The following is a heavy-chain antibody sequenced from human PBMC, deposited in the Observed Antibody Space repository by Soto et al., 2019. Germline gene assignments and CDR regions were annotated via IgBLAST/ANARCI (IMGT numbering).Heavy chain of an antibody. J-gene: IGHJ6*02. V-gene: IGHV4-4*02. D-gene: IGHD3-10*01. Sequence: QVQLQESGPGLVKPSGTLSLTCAVSGGPISSPNWWTWVRQSPGKGLEWIGEIYHSGSTNYNPSLQSRVTISVDKSKNQFSLKLPSVTAADTAVYYCATMVRGVDGLGVWGQGTTVTVSS. CDR1: GGPISSPNW. CDR2: IYHSGST. CDR3: ATMVRGVDGLGV.